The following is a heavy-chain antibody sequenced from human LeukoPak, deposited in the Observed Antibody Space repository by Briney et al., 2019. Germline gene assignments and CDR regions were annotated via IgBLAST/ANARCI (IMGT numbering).Heavy chain of an antibody. J-gene: IGHJ5*02. D-gene: IGHD6-19*01. CDR3: AKDWGSSGWYNYFDP. V-gene: IGHV3-30*18. Sequence: PGGSLRLSCAASRFTFSTYTMNWVRQAPGKGLEWVAMISYHGSAKYYGDSVQGRFTISRDISKNTLYLQMDSLRPEDTAVYYCAKDWGSSGWYNYFDPWGQGTLVTVSS. CDR2: ISYHGSAK. CDR1: RFTFSTYT.